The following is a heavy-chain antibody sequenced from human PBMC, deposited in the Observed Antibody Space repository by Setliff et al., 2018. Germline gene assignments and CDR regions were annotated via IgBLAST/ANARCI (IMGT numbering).Heavy chain of an antibody. CDR2: INPNSGDT. Sequence: GASVKVSCNASGYTFTDYYMHWMRQAPGQGLEWVGRINPNSGDTNYAQNFQGRVTMTRDTSISTVYMELSRLRSDDTAVYYCARDISYGKIDYWGQGTLGTSPQ. CDR1: GYTFTDYY. J-gene: IGHJ4*02. CDR3: ARDISYGKIDY. D-gene: IGHD5-18*01. V-gene: IGHV1-2*06.